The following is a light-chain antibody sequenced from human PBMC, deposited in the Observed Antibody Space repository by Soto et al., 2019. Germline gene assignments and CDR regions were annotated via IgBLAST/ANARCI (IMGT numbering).Light chain of an antibody. J-gene: IGLJ2*01. CDR1: ALPQQY. CDR3: QSADSSGTYHVV. CDR2: KDS. Sequence: SYELTQPPSVSVSPGQTARITCSGDALPQQYAYWYQQKPGQAPVLVIYKDSGRPSGIPERFSGSSSGTTVTLTISGVQAEDEADYCCQSADSSGTYHVVFGGGTKLTVL. V-gene: IGLV3-25*03.